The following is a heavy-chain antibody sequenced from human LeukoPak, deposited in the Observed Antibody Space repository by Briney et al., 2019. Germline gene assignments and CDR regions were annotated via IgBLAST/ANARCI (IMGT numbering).Heavy chain of an antibody. V-gene: IGHV3-30*18. D-gene: IGHD6-13*01. Sequence: PGGSLGLSCAASGFTFSSYGMHWVHQAPGKGLEWVAVISYDGSNKYYADSVKGRFTISRDNSKNTLYLQMNSLRAEDTAVYYCAKSGYMSSSWYASWGQGTLVTVSS. J-gene: IGHJ4*02. CDR3: AKSGYMSSSWYAS. CDR2: ISYDGSNK. CDR1: GFTFSSYG.